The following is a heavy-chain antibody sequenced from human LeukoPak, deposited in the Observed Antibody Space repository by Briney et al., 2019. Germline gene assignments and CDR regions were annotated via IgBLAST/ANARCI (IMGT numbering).Heavy chain of an antibody. D-gene: IGHD3-22*01. CDR3: AREWLFPYYFDY. J-gene: IGHJ4*02. Sequence: PSETLSLTCTVSGGSISSYYWSWIRQPPGKGLEWIGYIYYSGSTNYNPSLKSRVTISVDTSKNQFSLKLSSVTAADTAVYYCAREWLFPYYFDYWGQGTLVTVSS. CDR1: GGSISSYY. CDR2: IYYSGST. V-gene: IGHV4-59*01.